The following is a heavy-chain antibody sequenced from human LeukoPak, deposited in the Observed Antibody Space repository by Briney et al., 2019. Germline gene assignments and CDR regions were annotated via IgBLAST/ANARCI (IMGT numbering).Heavy chain of an antibody. V-gene: IGHV4-34*01. Sequence: SETLSLTCAVYGGSFSGYYWSWIRQPPGKGLEWIGEINHSGSTNYNPSLESRVTISVDTSKNQFSLKLSSLTAADTAVYYCARVWGTYCGGDCPNDYWGQGILVTVSS. D-gene: IGHD2-21*02. CDR3: ARVWGTYCGGDCPNDY. J-gene: IGHJ4*02. CDR1: GGSFSGYY. CDR2: INHSGST.